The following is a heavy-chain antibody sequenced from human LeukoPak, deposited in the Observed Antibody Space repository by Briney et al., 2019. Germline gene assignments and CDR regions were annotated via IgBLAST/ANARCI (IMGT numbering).Heavy chain of an antibody. CDR2: ISSSSYI. J-gene: IGHJ4*02. D-gene: IGHD6-19*01. Sequence: GGSLRLSCAASGFTFSSYSMNWVRQAPGKGLEWVSSISSSSYIYYADSVKGRFTISRDNAKNSLYLQMNSLRAEDTAVYYCAREVRAVAGKAYFDYWGQGTLVTVSS. CDR3: AREVRAVAGKAYFDY. CDR1: GFTFSSYS. V-gene: IGHV3-21*01.